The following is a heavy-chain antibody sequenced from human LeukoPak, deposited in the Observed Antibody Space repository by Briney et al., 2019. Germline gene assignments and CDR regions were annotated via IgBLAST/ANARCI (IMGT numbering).Heavy chain of an antibody. CDR2: ISGSGGST. CDR1: GFTFSSYA. V-gene: IGHV3-23*01. CDR3: AKRPYCSGGSCYPFDY. J-gene: IGHJ4*02. D-gene: IGHD2-15*01. Sequence: GGSLRLSCAASGFTFSSYAMSWVRQAPGKGLEWVSAISGSGGSTYYADSVEGRFTTSRDNSKNTLYLQMNSLRAEDTAVYYCAKRPYCSGGSCYPFDYWGQGTLVTVSS.